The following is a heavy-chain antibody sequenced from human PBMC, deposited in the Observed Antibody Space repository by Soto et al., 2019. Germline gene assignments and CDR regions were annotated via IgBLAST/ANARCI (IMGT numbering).Heavy chain of an antibody. J-gene: IGHJ1*01. CDR2: IYKSGSN. V-gene: IGHV4-31*03. D-gene: IGHD2-21*02. CDR3: AKGPGVYCGGDCYPEYFPP. Sequence: QVQLQESGPGRVKPSQTLSLTCTVSGGSISSGGYYWSWIRQHPGKGLEWIGYIYKSGSNFYNPSLKSRVTMSIDTSNNQLSLKLSSVTAADTAVYYCAKGPGVYCGGDCYPEYFPPWGQGTLVTVSS. CDR1: GGSISSGGYY.